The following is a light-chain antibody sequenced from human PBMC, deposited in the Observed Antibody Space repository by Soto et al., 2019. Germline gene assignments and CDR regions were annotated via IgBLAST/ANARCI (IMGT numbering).Light chain of an antibody. J-gene: IGLJ2*01. CDR3: AAWDDSLSGHVV. CDR2: NNN. CDR1: SSNIGSNT. Sequence: QSVLTQPPSASGTPGQRVTISCSGSSSNIGSNTVNCYQQLPGTAPKLLIYNNNQRPSGVPDRFSGSKSGTSASLAISGLQSEDEADYYCAAWDDSLSGHVVFGGGTKLTVL. V-gene: IGLV1-44*01.